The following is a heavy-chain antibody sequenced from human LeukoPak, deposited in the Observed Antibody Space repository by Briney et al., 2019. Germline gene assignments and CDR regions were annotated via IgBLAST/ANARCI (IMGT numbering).Heavy chain of an antibody. D-gene: IGHD3-3*01. CDR2: INHSGST. CDR3: ASGTDFYDFWSGYYSWFDP. J-gene: IGHJ5*02. Sequence: SETLSLTCAVYGGPFSGYYWSWIRQPPGKGLEWIGEINHSGSTNYNPSLKSRVTISVDTSKNQFSLKLSSVTAADTAVYYCASGTDFYDFWSGYYSWFDPWGQGTLVTVSS. CDR1: GGPFSGYY. V-gene: IGHV4-34*01.